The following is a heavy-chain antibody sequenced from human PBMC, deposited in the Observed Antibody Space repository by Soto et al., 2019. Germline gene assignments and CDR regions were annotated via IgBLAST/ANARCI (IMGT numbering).Heavy chain of an antibody. CDR1: GGSISSGDYY. J-gene: IGHJ4*02. V-gene: IGHV4-30-4*01. CDR2: IYYSGST. D-gene: IGHD2-8*01. CDR3: ARYSAGLLYNADYFDY. Sequence: QVQLQESGPGLVKPSQTLSLTCTVSGGSISSGDYYWSWIRQPPGKGLEWIGYIYYSGSTYYNPSLKSAVTISGDTSKNQFSLKLSSVTAADTAVYYCARYSAGLLYNADYFDYWGQGTLVTVSS.